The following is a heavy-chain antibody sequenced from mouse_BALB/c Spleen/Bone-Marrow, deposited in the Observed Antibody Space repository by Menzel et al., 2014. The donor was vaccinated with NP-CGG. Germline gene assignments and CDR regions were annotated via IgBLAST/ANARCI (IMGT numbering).Heavy chain of an antibody. V-gene: IGHV5-6-3*01. D-gene: IGHD2-4*01. CDR1: GFTFSNYG. Sequence: EVKLVESGGGLVQPGGSLKLSCAASGFTFSNYGMSWVRQTPDKRLEMIATISVNGDTTYHPDSVKGRFTISRDNVKNTLYLQMSSLKSEDTAMYYCARGYDYSSWFAYWGQGTLVTVSA. CDR2: ISVNGDTT. J-gene: IGHJ3*01. CDR3: ARGYDYSSWFAY.